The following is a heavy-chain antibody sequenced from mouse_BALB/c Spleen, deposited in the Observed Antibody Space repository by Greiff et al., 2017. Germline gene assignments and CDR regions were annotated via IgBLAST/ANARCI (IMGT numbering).Heavy chain of an antibody. Sequence: EVQLVESGGGLVQPGGSRKLSCAASGFTFSSFGMHWVRQAPEKGLEWVAYISSGSSTIYYADTVKGRFTISRDNPKNTLFLQMTSLRSEDTAMYYCARGGIYYGNLDYWGQGTTLTVSS. D-gene: IGHD2-1*01. CDR1: GFTFSSFG. CDR2: ISSGSSTI. J-gene: IGHJ2*01. V-gene: IGHV5-17*02. CDR3: ARGGIYYGNLDY.